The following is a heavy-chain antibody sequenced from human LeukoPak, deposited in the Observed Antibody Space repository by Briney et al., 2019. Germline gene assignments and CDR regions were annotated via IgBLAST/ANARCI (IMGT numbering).Heavy chain of an antibody. V-gene: IGHV3-30*03. D-gene: IGHD6-13*01. CDR2: ISYDGSNK. Sequence: GGSLRLSCAASGFTFSRYGMHWVRHAPGKGLEWVAVISYDGSNKYYADSVKGRFTISRDNSKNTLYLQMNSLRAEDTAVYYCARVGIAAAGYYFDYWGQGTLVTDSS. CDR3: ARVGIAAAGYYFDY. J-gene: IGHJ4*02. CDR1: GFTFSRYG.